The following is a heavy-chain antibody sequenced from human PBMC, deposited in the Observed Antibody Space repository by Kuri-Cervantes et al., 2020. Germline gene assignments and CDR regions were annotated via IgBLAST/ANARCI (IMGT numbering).Heavy chain of an antibody. Sequence: ASVKVSCKASGYTFTSYGISWVRQAPGQGLEWMGWINPNSGGTNYAQKFQGRVTMTGDTSISTAYMELSRLRSDDTAVYYCARDISTMIQIGYYGMDVWGQGTTVTVSS. CDR3: ARDISTMIQIGYYGMDV. J-gene: IGHJ6*02. CDR2: INPNSGGT. CDR1: GYTFTSYG. V-gene: IGHV1-2*02. D-gene: IGHD3-22*01.